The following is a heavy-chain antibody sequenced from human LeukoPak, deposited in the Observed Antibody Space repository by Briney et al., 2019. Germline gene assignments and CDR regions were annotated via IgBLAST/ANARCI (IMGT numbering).Heavy chain of an antibody. CDR2: ISSDGSNK. CDR3: AREECFGSRCYSSNPTWYFYYMDV. J-gene: IGHJ6*03. V-gene: IGHV3-30-3*01. D-gene: IGHD2-15*01. Sequence: GGSLRLSCAASGFTFSSYAMHWVRQAPGKGLVWVALISSDGSNKYYADSVKGRFTISRDNSKNTLYLQMNSLRAEDTAVYYCAREECFGSRCYSSNPTWYFYYMDVWGKGTTVTVSS. CDR1: GFTFSSYA.